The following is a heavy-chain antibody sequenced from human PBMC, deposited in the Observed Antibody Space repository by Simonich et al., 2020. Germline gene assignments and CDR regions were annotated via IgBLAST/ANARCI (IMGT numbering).Heavy chain of an antibody. D-gene: IGHD1-26*01. CDR2: IRGRGGST. CDR3: AKDSSLVGAADWFDP. CDR1: GFTFSSYA. J-gene: IGHJ5*02. Sequence: EVQLLESGGGLVQPGGSLRLSCAASGFTFSSYAMSWVRQAPGKGLEEVAAIRGRGGSTYYADSVKGRFTISRDNSKNTLYLQMNSLRAEDTAVYYCAKDSSLVGAADWFDPWGQGTLVTVSS. V-gene: IGHV3-23*01.